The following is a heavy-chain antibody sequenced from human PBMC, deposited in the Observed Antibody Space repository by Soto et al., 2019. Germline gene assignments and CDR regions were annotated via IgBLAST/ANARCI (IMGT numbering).Heavy chain of an antibody. CDR2: ISKDGNSQ. CDR1: GFTFSSYV. J-gene: IGHJ1*01. Sequence: QVQLVESGGDMVQPGRSLRLSCAASGFTFSSYVMNWVRQAPGKGLEWVVVISKDGNSQTYADAVKGRFTISRANSKNTLYLEMNNLRSEDTAVYYCATEDASSGRAGTFQNWGQGTLVTVSS. D-gene: IGHD3-22*01. V-gene: IGHV3-30-3*01. CDR3: ATEDASSGRAGTFQN.